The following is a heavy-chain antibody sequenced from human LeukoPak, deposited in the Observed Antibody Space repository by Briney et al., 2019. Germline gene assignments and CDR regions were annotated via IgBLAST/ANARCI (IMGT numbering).Heavy chain of an antibody. D-gene: IGHD5-18*01. V-gene: IGHV1-46*01. J-gene: IGHJ4*02. CDR1: GYTFTSYY. CDR3: ARDAGYSYGRKSHFDY. Sequence: GASVKVSCKASGYTFTSYYMHWVRQAPAQGLEWMGIINPSGGSTSYAQKFQGRVTITRDTSTSTVYMELSSLRSEDTAVYYCARDAGYSYGRKSHFDYWGQGTLVTVSS. CDR2: INPSGGST.